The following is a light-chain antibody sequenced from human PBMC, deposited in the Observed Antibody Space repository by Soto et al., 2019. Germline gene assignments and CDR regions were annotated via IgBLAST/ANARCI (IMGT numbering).Light chain of an antibody. CDR1: QSVGGN. J-gene: IGKJ1*01. V-gene: IGKV3-15*01. CDR2: GAS. Sequence: EIVMTQSPATLSVSPGERATLSCRASQSVGGNLAWYQQKPGQAPRLLIYGASTRATGIPASFSGSGSGIEFILTIDSLQSEDFAVYYSQQYQNGWSFGQGTKVEIK. CDR3: QQYQNGWS.